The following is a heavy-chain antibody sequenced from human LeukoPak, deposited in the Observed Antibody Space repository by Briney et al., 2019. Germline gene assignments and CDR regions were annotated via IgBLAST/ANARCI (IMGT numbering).Heavy chain of an antibody. J-gene: IGHJ4*02. CDR3: ARGGDDFWSGYYLRFDY. Sequence: PSETLSLTCTVSGGSISSSSYYWGWIRQPPGKGLEWIGSIYYSGSTYYNPSLKSRVTISVDTSKNQFSLKLSSVTAADTAVYYCARGGDDFWSGYYLRFDYWGQGTLVTVSS. V-gene: IGHV4-39*07. CDR1: GGSISSSSYY. D-gene: IGHD3-3*01. CDR2: IYYSGST.